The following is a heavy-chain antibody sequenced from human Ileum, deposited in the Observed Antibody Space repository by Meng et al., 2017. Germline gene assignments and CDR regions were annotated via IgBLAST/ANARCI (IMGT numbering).Heavy chain of an antibody. J-gene: IGHJ4*02. CDR3: ARGVVSGSHYNTY. CDR1: GCSISSSIW. Sequence: QVQLQESGPGLVKPSGTLSLTCAVSGCSISSSIWWSWVRQPPEKGLEWIGEIHQSGTTNYSPSLKSRLTISVDKSKNQFSLKLQSVTAADTAVYFCARGVVSGSHYNTYWGQGILVTVSS. CDR2: IHQSGTT. D-gene: IGHD3-10*01. V-gene: IGHV4-4*02.